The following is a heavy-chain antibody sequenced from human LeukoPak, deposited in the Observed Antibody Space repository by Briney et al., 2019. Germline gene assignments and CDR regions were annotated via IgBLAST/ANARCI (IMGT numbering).Heavy chain of an antibody. CDR3: ARGRTAYSSSWYNGFAP. CDR1: GGSFSGYY. V-gene: IGHV4-34*01. J-gene: IGHJ5*02. D-gene: IGHD6-13*01. CDR2: INHSGSS. Sequence: SETLSLTCAVYGGSFSGYYWSWIRQPPGKGLEWIGEINHSGSSNYNPSLKSRVTISVDTSKNQFSLKLHSATAADTAVYYCARGRTAYSSSWYNGFAPWGQGTLVTVSS.